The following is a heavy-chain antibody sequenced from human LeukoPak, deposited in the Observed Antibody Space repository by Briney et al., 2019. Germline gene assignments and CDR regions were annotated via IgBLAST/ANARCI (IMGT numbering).Heavy chain of an antibody. CDR3: ARGATYAYYFDY. CDR2: IYSGGDT. D-gene: IGHD4-17*01. J-gene: IGHJ4*02. CDR1: RFPVSSNY. Sequence: GGSLRLSCAASRFPVSSNYMTWVRQAPGKGLEWVSVIYSGGDTYYADSVKGRFTISRDNSKNTLYLQMNSLRAEDTAVYYCARGATYAYYFDYWGQGILVTVSS. V-gene: IGHV3-66*01.